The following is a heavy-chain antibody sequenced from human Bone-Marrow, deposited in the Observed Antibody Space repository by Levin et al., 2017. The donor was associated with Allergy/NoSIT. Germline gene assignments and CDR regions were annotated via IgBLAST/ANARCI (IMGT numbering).Heavy chain of an antibody. Sequence: TGGSLRLSCAASGFSFSGYSMNWVRQAPGKGLECVSSISVFTGNTYYSDSVKGRFTISRDNAMNSLYLQMNSLRAEDTAVYYCAEERSAVGDMLHFDYWGQGALVTVSS. CDR1: GFSFSGYS. CDR2: ISVFTGNT. CDR3: AEERSAVGDMLHFDY. J-gene: IGHJ4*02. V-gene: IGHV3-21*01. D-gene: IGHD3-16*01.